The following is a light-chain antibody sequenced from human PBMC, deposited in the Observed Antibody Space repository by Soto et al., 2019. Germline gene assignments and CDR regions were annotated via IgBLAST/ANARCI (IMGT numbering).Light chain of an antibody. CDR3: CSYAGSSTLV. CDR2: DVN. Sequence: QSVLTQPASVSGSPGQSITISCTGTSSDVGAYNYVSWYQQHPGKAPKLMIYDVNIRPSGVSNRFSGSKSGNTASLTISGLQAEDEADYYCCSYAGSSTLVFGAGTKVTVL. V-gene: IGLV2-14*01. CDR1: SSDVGAYNY. J-gene: IGLJ1*01.